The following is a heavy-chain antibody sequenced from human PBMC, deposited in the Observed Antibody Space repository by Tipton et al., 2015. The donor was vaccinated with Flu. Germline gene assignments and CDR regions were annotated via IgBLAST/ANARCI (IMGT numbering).Heavy chain of an antibody. D-gene: IGHD1-26*01. V-gene: IGHV1-18*01. Sequence: QLVQSGAEVKKPGASVKVSCRASGYTFTNYHIRWVRQAPGQGLEWVAWITAYTGNTNYAQKFQGRVTMTTDTSTNTAYMELRNRTTVGTAVYYWARGGVDRIFYCAGGDGWGQGTGVTVSS. CDR3: ARGGVDRIFYCAGGDG. J-gene: IGHJ6*02. CDR1: GYTFTNYH. CDR2: ITAYTGNT.